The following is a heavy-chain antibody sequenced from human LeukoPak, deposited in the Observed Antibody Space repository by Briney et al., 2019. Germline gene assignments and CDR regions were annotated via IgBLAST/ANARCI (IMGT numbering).Heavy chain of an antibody. Sequence: SETLSLTCTVSGGSISSSSYYWGWIRQPPGKGLEGIGSIYYSGSTYYNPSLKSRVTISVDTSKNQFSLKLSSVTAADTAVYYCARPRYYYDSSGYFKYYFDYWGQGTLVTVSS. D-gene: IGHD3-22*01. CDR3: ARPRYYYDSSGYFKYYFDY. CDR2: IYYSGST. J-gene: IGHJ4*02. CDR1: GGSISSSSYY. V-gene: IGHV4-39*01.